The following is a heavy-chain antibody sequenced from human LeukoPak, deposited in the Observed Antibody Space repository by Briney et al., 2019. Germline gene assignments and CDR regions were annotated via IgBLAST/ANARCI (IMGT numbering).Heavy chain of an antibody. J-gene: IGHJ3*02. CDR2: ISWNSGSI. CDR1: GFTFDDYA. CDR3: ARVGRNYDAFDI. D-gene: IGHD1-7*01. Sequence: GRSLRLSCAASGFTFDDYAMHWVRQGPGKGLEWVSGISWNSGSIGYADSVKGRFTISRDNSKNTLYLQMNSLRAEDTAVYYCARVGRNYDAFDIWGQGTMVTVSS. V-gene: IGHV3-9*01.